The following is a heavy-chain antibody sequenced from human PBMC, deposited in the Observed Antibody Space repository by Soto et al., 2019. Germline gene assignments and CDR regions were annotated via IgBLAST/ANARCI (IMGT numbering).Heavy chain of an antibody. CDR3: VKGEYYYDSSGYYPFDY. Sequence: GGSLRLSCSASGFTFSIYAMHWVRQAPGKGLEYVSSISINGGSAHYADSVKGRFTISRDNSKNTQYLQMSSLRADDTALYYCVKGEYYYDSSGYYPFDYWGQGTLVTVSS. CDR1: GFTFSIYA. J-gene: IGHJ4*02. V-gene: IGHV3-64D*06. D-gene: IGHD3-22*01. CDR2: ISINGGSA.